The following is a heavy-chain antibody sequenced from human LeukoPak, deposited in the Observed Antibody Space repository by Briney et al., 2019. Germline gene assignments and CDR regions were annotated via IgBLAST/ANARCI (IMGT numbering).Heavy chain of an antibody. V-gene: IGHV1-69*04. Sequence: SVKVSCKASGATFSTYAITWVRQAPGQGLEWMGRLIPTLGIATYTQSIQGRVTIIADRSLSTAYLELTSLRSEDTAVYYCARVFVSTGRNYNYYGVDVWGQGTTVTVSS. CDR2: LIPTLGIA. D-gene: IGHD1-1*01. CDR1: GATFSTYA. CDR3: ARVFVSTGRNYNYYGVDV. J-gene: IGHJ6*02.